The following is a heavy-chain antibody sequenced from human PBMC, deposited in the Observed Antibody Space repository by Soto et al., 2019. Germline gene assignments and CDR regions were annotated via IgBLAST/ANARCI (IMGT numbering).Heavy chain of an antibody. CDR2: IHHSGST. J-gene: IGHJ4*02. D-gene: IGHD5-12*01. Sequence: QVQLLESGPGLLKPSETLSLTCAVSGASISSTDWWTWVRQPPGKGLEWIGEIHHSGSTNYNPSLENRVNISVDKSKNQCSLNLNSVTAADTAVYYCARGSGYTGYDWDFWGQGTLVTV. CDR1: GASISSTDW. CDR3: ARGSGYTGYDWDF. V-gene: IGHV4-4*02.